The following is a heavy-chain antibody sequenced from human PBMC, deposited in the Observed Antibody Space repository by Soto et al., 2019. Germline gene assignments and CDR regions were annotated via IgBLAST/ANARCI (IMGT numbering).Heavy chain of an antibody. CDR2: IYPGDYET. J-gene: IGHJ4*02. V-gene: IGHV5-51*01. CDR1: GYTFSNFW. Sequence: GESLKISCQCSGYTFSNFWIAWVRQLPGKGLEWMGIIYPGDYETRYSPSFHGKVTISADRSIGTAYLQWSSLEASDSAFYFCARSPRSSPYFDYWGQGALATPS. D-gene: IGHD6-13*01. CDR3: ARSPRSSPYFDY.